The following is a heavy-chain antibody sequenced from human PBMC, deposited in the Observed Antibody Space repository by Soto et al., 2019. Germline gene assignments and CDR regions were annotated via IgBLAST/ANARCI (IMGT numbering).Heavy chain of an antibody. CDR1: GGSISSGGYS. CDR3: ARAHGSGWGAFDI. CDR2: IYHSGST. V-gene: IGHV4-30-2*01. D-gene: IGHD3-10*01. J-gene: IGHJ3*02. Sequence: QLQLQESGSGLVKPSQTLSLTCAVSGGSISSGGYSWSWIRQPPGKGLEWIGYIYHSGSTYYNPSLTSRVTISVDRSKNPFSLKLSSVTAADAAVYYCARAHGSGWGAFDIWGQGTMVTVSS.